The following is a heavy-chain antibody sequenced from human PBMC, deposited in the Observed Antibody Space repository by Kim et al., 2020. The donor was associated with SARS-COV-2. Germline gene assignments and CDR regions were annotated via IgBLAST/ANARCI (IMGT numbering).Heavy chain of an antibody. CDR3: ARGATRSSWIDY. J-gene: IGHJ4*02. V-gene: IGHV3-7*03. D-gene: IGHD6-13*01. Sequence: VGSVRGRFTISRDNAKNLLYLQVESLKGEDTAVYFCARGATRSSWIDYWGQGTLVTVSS.